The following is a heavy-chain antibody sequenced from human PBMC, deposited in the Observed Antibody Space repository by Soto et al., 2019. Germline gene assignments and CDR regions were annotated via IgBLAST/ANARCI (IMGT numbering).Heavy chain of an antibody. D-gene: IGHD2-15*01. V-gene: IGHV3-53*01. CDR3: ARVRNDCSGGSCYIAGLDV. CDR1: GFTVSSNY. Sequence: GGSLRLSCAASGFTVSSNYMNWVRQAPGKGLEWVSVIYSGVNTYYVGSVKGRFTISRDSSKNTLYLQMNSLRAEDTAVYYCARVRNDCSGGSCYIAGLDVWGQGTTVTVSS. CDR2: IYSGVNT. J-gene: IGHJ6*02.